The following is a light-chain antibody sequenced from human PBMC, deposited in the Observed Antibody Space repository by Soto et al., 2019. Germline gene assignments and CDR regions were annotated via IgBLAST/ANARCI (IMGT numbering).Light chain of an antibody. CDR2: GAS. V-gene: IGKV3-20*01. J-gene: IGKJ1*01. Sequence: EIVLTQSPGTLSLSPGEPAIFSCRASQSISSTFLAWYQHKPGRPPRLLIYGASSRATDIPDRFSGGGSGTDFTLTIIRLEPEDFAVYYCQQYGSSPWTFGQGTKVDIK. CDR1: QSISSTF. CDR3: QQYGSSPWT.